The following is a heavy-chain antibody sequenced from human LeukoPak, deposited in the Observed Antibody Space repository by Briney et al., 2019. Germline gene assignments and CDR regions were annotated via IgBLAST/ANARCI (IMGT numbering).Heavy chain of an antibody. D-gene: IGHD2-8*01. Sequence: PGGSLGLSCAASGFSFSTCSFSWVRQAPGKGLEWVSGISASGGDTFYADSVKGRFTISRDNSKNTLSLQMNSLRVEDTAIYYCAKDVRRCNGACTWGQGTLVTVSS. CDR2: ISASGGDT. J-gene: IGHJ5*02. CDR3: AKDVRRCNGACT. CDR1: GFSFSTCS. V-gene: IGHV3-23*01.